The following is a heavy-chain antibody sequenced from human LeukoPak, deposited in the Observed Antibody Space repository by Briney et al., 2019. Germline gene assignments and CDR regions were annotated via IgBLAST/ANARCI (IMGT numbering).Heavy chain of an antibody. Sequence: GGSLRLSCAASGFTFSSYGMHWVRQAPGQGLEWAPVISYDGSNKYYADSVKGRFTIPRDNSKNTLYLQMNSLRAEDTAVYYCAKDDYGSGSYYYYMDVWGKGTTVTVSS. V-gene: IGHV3-30*18. CDR2: ISYDGSNK. D-gene: IGHD3-10*01. CDR3: AKDDYGSGSYYYYMDV. CDR1: GFTFSSYG. J-gene: IGHJ6*03.